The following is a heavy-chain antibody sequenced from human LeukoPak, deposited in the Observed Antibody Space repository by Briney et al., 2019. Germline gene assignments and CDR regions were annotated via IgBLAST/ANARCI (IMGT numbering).Heavy chain of an antibody. CDR3: ARRVAMVQGVRYFDY. CDR1: GFTFSSYS. CDR2: ISTGSTTI. D-gene: IGHD3-10*01. Sequence: GGSLRLSCAASGFTFSSYSMNRVRQAPGKGLEWVSYISTGSTTIYYADSVKGRFTISRDNAKNSLYLQMNSLRDEDTAVYYCARRVAMVQGVRYFDYWGQGTLVTVSS. V-gene: IGHV3-48*02. J-gene: IGHJ4*02.